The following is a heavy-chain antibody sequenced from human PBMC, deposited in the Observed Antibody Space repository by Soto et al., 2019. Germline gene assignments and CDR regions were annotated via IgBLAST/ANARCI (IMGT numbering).Heavy chain of an antibody. CDR2: IVVGSGNT. Sequence: ASVKVSCKASGYTFTSYAMHWVRQAPGQRLEWMGWIVVGSGNTNYAQKFQERVTITRDMSTSTAYMELSSLRSEDTAVYYCARSTNDYGDRHWGQGTLVTVSS. CDR3: ARSTNDYGDRH. CDR1: GYTFTSYA. V-gene: IGHV1-58*02. J-gene: IGHJ4*02. D-gene: IGHD4-17*01.